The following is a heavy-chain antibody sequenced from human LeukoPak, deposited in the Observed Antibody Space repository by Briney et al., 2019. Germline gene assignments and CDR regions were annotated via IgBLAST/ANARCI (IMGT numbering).Heavy chain of an antibody. CDR2: INPSGGST. D-gene: IGHD6-19*01. CDR1: GYTFTSYH. V-gene: IGHV1-46*01. Sequence: ASVKVSCKASGYTFTSYHMYWVRQAPGQELEWMGIINPSGGSTSYAQKFQGRVTMTRDMSTSTVYMELSSLRSEDTAVYDCASYLSGWPMKYWGQGTLVTVSS. J-gene: IGHJ4*02. CDR3: ASYLSGWPMKY.